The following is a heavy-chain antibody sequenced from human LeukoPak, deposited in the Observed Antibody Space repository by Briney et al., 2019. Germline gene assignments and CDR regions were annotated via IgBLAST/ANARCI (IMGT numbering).Heavy chain of an antibody. Sequence: GGSLRLSCAASGFTFSNYWMHWVRQAPGKGLVWVSRINSDGINTSYADSVKGRFTISRDNAKNTLNLQMNSLRAEDTAVYYCARPDYYYYYMDVWGKGTTVTISS. CDR1: GFTFSNYW. J-gene: IGHJ6*03. V-gene: IGHV3-74*01. CDR3: ARPDYYYYYMDV. CDR2: INSDGINT.